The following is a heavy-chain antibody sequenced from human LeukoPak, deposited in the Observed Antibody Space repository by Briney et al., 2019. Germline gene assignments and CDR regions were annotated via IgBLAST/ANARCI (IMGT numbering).Heavy chain of an antibody. D-gene: IGHD3-10*01. CDR3: ARALSGSYDY. CDR1: GGSISSSNYY. J-gene: IGHJ4*02. Sequence: PSETLSLTCTVSGGSISSSNYYWGWIRQPPGKGLEWIGNIDYSGSSFYNPSLKSRVTISVDTSKNQFSLNLNSVTAADTAVYYCARALSGSYDYWGQGTLVTVSS. CDR2: IDYSGSS. V-gene: IGHV4-39*01.